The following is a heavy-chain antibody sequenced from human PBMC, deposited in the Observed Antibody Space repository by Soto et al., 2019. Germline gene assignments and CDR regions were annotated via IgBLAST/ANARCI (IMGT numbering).Heavy chain of an antibody. J-gene: IGHJ4*02. CDR3: ARTPGWYFVV. D-gene: IGHD1-1*01. Sequence: QVQLLESGPGLVKPSETLSLTCNVSGGYISTYYWSWIRQPAGKGLEWIGRIHASGNTDYNPSLKSRVPMSVDTSKNQFSLRLTSLTAADTAVNYCARTPGWYFVVWGQGTQVTVSS. CDR1: GGYISTYY. V-gene: IGHV4-4*07. CDR2: IHASGNT.